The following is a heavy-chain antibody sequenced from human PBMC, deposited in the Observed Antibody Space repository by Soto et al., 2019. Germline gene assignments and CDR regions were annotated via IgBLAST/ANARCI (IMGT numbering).Heavy chain of an antibody. V-gene: IGHV3-11*05. Sequence: QVQLVESGGGLVKPGGSLRLACAASGFTFSDYSMTWIRQAPGKGLEWISYISSGRSYTNYADSVKGRFTISRDNAKNTLDVQMTSRRAEDTAVYFCARGSRMIVVLTNYYDYGMDVWGQGTTVTVSS. CDR1: GFTFSDYS. D-gene: IGHD2-21*01. J-gene: IGHJ6*02. CDR2: ISSGRSYT. CDR3: ARGSRMIVVLTNYYDYGMDV.